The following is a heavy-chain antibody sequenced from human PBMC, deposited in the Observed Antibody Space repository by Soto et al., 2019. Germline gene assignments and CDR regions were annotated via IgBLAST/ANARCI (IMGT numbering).Heavy chain of an antibody. CDR1: GFTFSSYT. D-gene: IGHD3-16*01. V-gene: IGHV3-21*01. CDR3: ARDFLWGGAYPDS. J-gene: IGHJ5*01. Sequence: TGGSLRLSCAASGFTFSSYTMNWVRQAPGKGLEWISSISSGSSYIYYAGSVKGRFTISRDNAKNSLFLQMNSLRADDTAVYYGARDFLWGGAYPDSWGRGTKVTFS. CDR2: ISSGSSYI.